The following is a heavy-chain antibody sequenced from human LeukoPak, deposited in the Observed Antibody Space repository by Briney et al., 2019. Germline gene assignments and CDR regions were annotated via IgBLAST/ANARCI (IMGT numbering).Heavy chain of an antibody. Sequence: PGGSLRLSCAASGFTFSSYGMSWVRQAPGKGLEWVSAISGSGGSTYYADSVKGRFTISRDNSKNTLYLQMNSLRAEDTAVYYCAKDGRRYGSGSSRYFDIWGQGTMVTVSS. J-gene: IGHJ3*02. V-gene: IGHV3-23*01. CDR2: ISGSGGST. CDR3: AKDGRRYGSGSSRYFDI. D-gene: IGHD3-10*01. CDR1: GFTFSSYG.